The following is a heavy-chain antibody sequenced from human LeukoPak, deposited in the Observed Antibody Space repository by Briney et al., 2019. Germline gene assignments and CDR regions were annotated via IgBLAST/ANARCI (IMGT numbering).Heavy chain of an antibody. Sequence: GGSLRLSCAASGFSFSSYSLNWVRQAAGKGLEWVSYITGSSSTINYADSVKGRFTISRDKDKNSLYLQMNSLRAEDTAVYYCARTGLGMYSFDSWGRGTLVTVSS. CDR1: GFSFSSYS. V-gene: IGHV3-48*01. D-gene: IGHD3/OR15-3a*01. J-gene: IGHJ4*02. CDR2: ITGSSSTI. CDR3: ARTGLGMYSFDS.